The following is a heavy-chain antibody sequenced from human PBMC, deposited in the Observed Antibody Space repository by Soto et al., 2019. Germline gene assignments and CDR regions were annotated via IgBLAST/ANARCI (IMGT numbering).Heavy chain of an antibody. CDR1: GYTFTGYD. Sequence: ASVKVSCKASGYTFTGYDMHWVRQAPGQGLEWMGWINPNSGGTNYAQKFQGWVTMTRDTSISTAYMELSRLRSDDTAVYYCARGRQSPPNKNLYYYYYMDVWGKGTTVTVSS. V-gene: IGHV1-2*04. CDR2: INPNSGGT. J-gene: IGHJ6*03. CDR3: ARGRQSPPNKNLYYYYYMDV.